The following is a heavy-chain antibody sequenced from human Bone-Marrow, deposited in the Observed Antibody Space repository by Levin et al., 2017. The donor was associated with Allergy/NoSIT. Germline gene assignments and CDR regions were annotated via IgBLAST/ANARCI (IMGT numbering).Heavy chain of an antibody. J-gene: IGHJ6*03. V-gene: IGHV4-39*02. CDR2: SYYTRGT. D-gene: IGHD1-26*01. CDR3: GTSYHYYFMDV. CDR1: GGSVSTDSFY. Sequence: SETLSLTCSVSGGSVSTDSFYWGWIRQSPGKGLGWIGSSYYTRGTYTNPSLNSRVTISVDTAKNHFTLSLTSVTAEDTGVYYCGTSYHYYFMDVWGKGATVTVSS.